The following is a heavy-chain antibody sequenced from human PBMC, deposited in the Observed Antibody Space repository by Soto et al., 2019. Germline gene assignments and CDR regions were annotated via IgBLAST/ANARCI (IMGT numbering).Heavy chain of an antibody. CDR3: AKDWTPRQVPQYFFDF. D-gene: IGHD3-3*01. Sequence: HPGGSLRLSCAASGFTFSAYGMHRVRQAPGKGLEWLAVISYEGSRKFYADSVKGRFTISRDDSENSVYLQMNNLRPEDTSIYYCAKDWTPRQVPQYFFDFWGQGTLVTVSS. J-gene: IGHJ4*01. V-gene: IGHV3-30*18. CDR1: GFTFSAYG. CDR2: ISYEGSRK.